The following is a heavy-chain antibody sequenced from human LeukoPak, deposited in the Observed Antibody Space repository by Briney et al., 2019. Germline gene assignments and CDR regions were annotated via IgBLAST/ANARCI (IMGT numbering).Heavy chain of an antibody. CDR1: GGSFSGYY. V-gene: IGHV4-34*01. CDR3: ASRRVIRGAFDI. D-gene: IGHD5/OR15-5a*01. J-gene: IGHJ3*02. Sequence: PSETLSLTCAVYGGSFSGYYWSWIRQPPGKGLEWIGEINHSGSTNYNPSLKSRVTISVDTSKNQFSLKLSSVTAADTAVYYCASRRVIRGAFDIWGQGTMVTVSS. CDR2: INHSGST.